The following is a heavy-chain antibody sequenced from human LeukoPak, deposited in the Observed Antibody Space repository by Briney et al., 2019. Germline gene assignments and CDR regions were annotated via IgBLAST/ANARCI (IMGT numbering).Heavy chain of an antibody. V-gene: IGHV4-39*01. CDR1: GGSISSSSYY. J-gene: IGHJ4*02. D-gene: IGHD2-2*01. Sequence: KPSETLSLTCTVSGGSISSSSYYWGWIRQPPGKGLEWIGSIGSIYHSGSTYYNPSLKNRVTISLDTSKNQFSLRLSSVTATDTAVYYCARQGIVPAATLLAYWGQGILVTVFS. CDR2: IYHSGST. CDR3: ARQGIVPAATLLAY.